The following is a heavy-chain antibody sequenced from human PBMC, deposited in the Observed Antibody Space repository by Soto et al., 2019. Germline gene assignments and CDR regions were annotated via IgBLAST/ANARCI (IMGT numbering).Heavy chain of an antibody. CDR1: GAALSSGGYF. D-gene: IGHD3-10*01. CDR3: ARLVVRGVITTKEDFDY. J-gene: IGHJ4*02. V-gene: IGHV4-61*08. CDR2: IYYSGGT. Sequence: SETLSLTCTVSGAALSSGGYFYTWVRQPPGKGLEWLGYIYYSGGTNYNPSLKSRVTISLDKSKSQFSLRLISVTAADTAVYYCARLVVRGVITTKEDFDYWGQGTLVTVSS.